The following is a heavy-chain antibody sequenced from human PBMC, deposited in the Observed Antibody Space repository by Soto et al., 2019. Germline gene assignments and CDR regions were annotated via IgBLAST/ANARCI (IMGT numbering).Heavy chain of an antibody. Sequence: QVQLVQSGTEVKKPGASVKVSCKASGYNFAVHSIPWVRQAPGQRFEWKGWINAGSGQAKYSQNFQGSLTLTTDPSATTVYMELSTLRSEDTALYFCARGVRWSGGDDYGADYFDYWGQGALVTGSS. CDR2: INAGSGQA. J-gene: IGHJ4*02. CDR3: ARGVRWSGGDDYGADYFDY. CDR1: GYNFAVHS. D-gene: IGHD4-17*01. V-gene: IGHV1-3*01.